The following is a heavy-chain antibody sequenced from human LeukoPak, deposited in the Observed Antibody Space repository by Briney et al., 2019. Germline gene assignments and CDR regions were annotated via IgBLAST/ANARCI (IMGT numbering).Heavy chain of an antibody. CDR1: GGSFSGYY. J-gene: IGHJ4*02. D-gene: IGHD2-15*01. CDR2: INHSGST. Sequence: PSETLSLTCAVYGGSFSGYYWSWIRQPPGKGLEWIGEINHSGSTNYNPSLKSRVTISVDTSKNQFSLKLSSVTAADTAVYYCARGRGVVVAAIYFDYWGQGTLVTVSS. V-gene: IGHV4-34*01. CDR3: ARGRGVVVAAIYFDY.